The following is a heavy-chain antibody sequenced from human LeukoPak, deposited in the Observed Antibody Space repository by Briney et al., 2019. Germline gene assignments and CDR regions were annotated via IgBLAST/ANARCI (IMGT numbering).Heavy chain of an antibody. CDR2: IYNSGST. J-gene: IGHJ5*02. V-gene: IGHV4-4*07. CDR3: AASTNIVRGERFDR. D-gene: IGHD3-10*01. Sequence: PSETLSLTCTVSGGSISSYYWSWIRQPAGKGLEWIGRIYNSGSTNYNPSLRSRVTMSIDTSKNQFSLKLSSVTAADTALYYCAASTNIVRGERFDRWGQGTLVTVSS. CDR1: GGSISSYY.